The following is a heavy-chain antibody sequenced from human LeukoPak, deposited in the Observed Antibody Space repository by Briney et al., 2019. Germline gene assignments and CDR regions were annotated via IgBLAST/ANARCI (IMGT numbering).Heavy chain of an antibody. CDR3: ARHRGYSSGLFEY. J-gene: IGHJ4*02. V-gene: IGHV4-59*08. Sequence: SETLSLTCTVSGGSISSFYWNWIRQPPGKGLEWLGYTFYSGSSNYNPSLKRRITISVDTSKNQFSLNLSSVTAADTAVYYCARHRGYSSGLFEYWGQGTLVTVSS. D-gene: IGHD6-19*01. CDR1: GGSISSFY. CDR2: TFYSGSS.